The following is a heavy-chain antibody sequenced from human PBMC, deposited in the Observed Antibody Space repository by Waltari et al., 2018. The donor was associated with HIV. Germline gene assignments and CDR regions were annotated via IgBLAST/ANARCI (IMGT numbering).Heavy chain of an antibody. CDR2: MNPNRGKT. CDR1: GYTFVNFD. J-gene: IGHJ6*02. CDR3: ARNSSGKGNRYFYYGLDV. D-gene: IGHD3-22*01. Sequence: QVHLVQSGPEVKRPGASVKISCKAYGYTFVNFDVNWVRQAAGQGPGWLGWMNPNRGKTASQYKFEDGVTRTRDVSTDTAYMEMSGLTPEDTAIYYGARNSSGKGNRYFYYGLDVWGQGTPVTV. V-gene: IGHV1-8*02.